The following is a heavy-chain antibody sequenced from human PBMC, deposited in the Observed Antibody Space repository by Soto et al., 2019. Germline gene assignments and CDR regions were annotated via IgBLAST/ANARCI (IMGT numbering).Heavy chain of an antibody. V-gene: IGHV1-18*01. CDR2: ISGYNGNT. CDR1: GYSFHTYA. Sequence: QVQLVQYGAEVKKPGASVNVSCKASGYSFHTYAISWVRQAPGQGLEWVGWISGYNGNTNYAQKFQGRVTLTRDTSTKTAFMELRSLTGDDTAVYYCAREYGMDVWGQGTTVTVSS. J-gene: IGHJ6*02. CDR3: AREYGMDV.